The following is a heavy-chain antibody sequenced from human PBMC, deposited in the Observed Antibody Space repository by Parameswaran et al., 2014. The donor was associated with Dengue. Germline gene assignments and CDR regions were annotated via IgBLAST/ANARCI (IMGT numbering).Heavy chain of an antibody. Sequence: VCQMPGKGLEWMGIIYPGDSDTRYSPSFQGQVTISADKSISTAYLQWSSLKASDTAMYYCARQGRAGSWFDPWGQGTLVTVSS. CDR3: ARQGRAGSWFDP. V-gene: IGHV5-51*01. J-gene: IGHJ5*02. CDR2: IYPGDSDT. D-gene: IGHD1-14*01.